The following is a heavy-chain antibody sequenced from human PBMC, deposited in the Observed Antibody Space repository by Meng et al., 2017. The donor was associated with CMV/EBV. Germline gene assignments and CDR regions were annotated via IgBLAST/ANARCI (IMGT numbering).Heavy chain of an antibody. CDR3: ARDELRKGIRLRNYYYGMDV. Sequence: ASVKVSCKASGYTFTSYGIIWVRQAPGQGLEWRGWISAYNGNTNYAQKLQGRVTMTTDTSTSTAYMELRSLRSDDTDVYYCARDELRKGIRLRNYYYGMDVWGQGTTVTVSS. V-gene: IGHV1-18*01. D-gene: IGHD4-23*01. CDR1: GYTFTSYG. CDR2: ISAYNGNT. J-gene: IGHJ6*02.